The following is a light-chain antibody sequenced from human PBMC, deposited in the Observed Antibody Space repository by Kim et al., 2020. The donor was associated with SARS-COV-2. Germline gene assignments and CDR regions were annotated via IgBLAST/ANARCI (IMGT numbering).Light chain of an antibody. V-gene: IGLV3-21*04. CDR2: YDS. J-gene: IGLJ2*01. Sequence: GKTARITCGENNIGSKSVHWYQQKPGQAPVLVIFYDSDRPSGIPERFSGSNSGNTATLTISRVEAGDEAEYYCQVWDSSSDHVVFGGGTQLTVL. CDR3: QVWDSSSDHVV. CDR1: NIGSKS.